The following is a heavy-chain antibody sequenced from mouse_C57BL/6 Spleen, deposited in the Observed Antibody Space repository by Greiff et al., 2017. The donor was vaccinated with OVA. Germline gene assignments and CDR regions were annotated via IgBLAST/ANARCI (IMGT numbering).Heavy chain of an antibody. J-gene: IGHJ2*01. Sequence: QVQLQQPGAELVMPGASVKLSCKASGYTFTSYWMHWVKQRPGQGLEWIGEIDPSDSYTNYNQKFKGKSTLTVDKSSRTAYMQLSSLTAEDSAVYYCARGGLRDYVDDWGQGTTLTVSS. D-gene: IGHD2-4*01. CDR1: GYTFTSYW. CDR2: IDPSDSYT. V-gene: IGHV1-69*01. CDR3: ARGGLRDYVDD.